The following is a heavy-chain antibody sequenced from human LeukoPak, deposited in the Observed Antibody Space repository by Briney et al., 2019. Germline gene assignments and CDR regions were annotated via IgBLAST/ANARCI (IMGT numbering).Heavy chain of an antibody. V-gene: IGHV4-4*07. CDR1: GGSITNYH. CDR2: FYTGGST. D-gene: IGHD1-26*01. CDR3: ATVEVGTVDVFDI. J-gene: IGHJ3*02. Sequence: PSETLSLTCTVSGGSITNYHWSWIRQPAGKGLEWIARFYTGGSTTYNPSLNGRATMSVDTSMNHFSLKLNSVTAADTAIYYCATVEVGTVDVFDIWGQGTMVTVSS.